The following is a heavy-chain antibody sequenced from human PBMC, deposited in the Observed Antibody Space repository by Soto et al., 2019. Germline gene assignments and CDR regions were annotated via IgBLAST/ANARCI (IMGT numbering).Heavy chain of an antibody. CDR3: ARVHTYYYYSGSFDF. D-gene: IGHD2-15*01. V-gene: IGHV1-2*02. CDR1: GYTFTGYY. Sequence: ASVKVSCKVSGYTFTGYYLHWLRQAPGQGLEWMGWINPNNGDTNYAQNFQGRVTMTRDTSISTAYMELSGLRSDDTAVYYCARVHTYYYYSGSFDFWGQGTLVTVS. J-gene: IGHJ4*02. CDR2: INPNNGDT.